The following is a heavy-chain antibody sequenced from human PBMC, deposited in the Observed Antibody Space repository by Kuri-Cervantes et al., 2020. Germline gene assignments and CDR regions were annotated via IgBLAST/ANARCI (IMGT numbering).Heavy chain of an antibody. V-gene: IGHV4-38-2*02. CDR1: GYSISSGYY. D-gene: IGHD6-6*01. CDR2: IYHSGST. CDR3: ARDRGSSSYLTGDFDY. J-gene: IGHJ4*02. Sequence: ESLKISCAASGYSISSGYYWGWIRQPPGKGLEWIGSIYHSGSTYYNPSLKSRVTISVDTSKNQFSLKLSSVTAADTAVYYCARDRGSSSYLTGDFDYWGQGTLVTVSS.